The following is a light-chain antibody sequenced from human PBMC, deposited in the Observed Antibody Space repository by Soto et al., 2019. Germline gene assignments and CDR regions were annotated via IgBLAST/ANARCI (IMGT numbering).Light chain of an antibody. CDR1: SSNIGAGYD. CDR2: GSS. Sequence: QAVVTQPPSVSGAPGQRVTISCTGSSSNIGAGYDVHWYQQLPGTAPKLLIYGSSNRPSGVPDRFSGSKSGTSASLAITGLQAEDEADYYCQSYDSSLRGVFGGGTKLTVL. V-gene: IGLV1-40*01. J-gene: IGLJ2*01. CDR3: QSYDSSLRGV.